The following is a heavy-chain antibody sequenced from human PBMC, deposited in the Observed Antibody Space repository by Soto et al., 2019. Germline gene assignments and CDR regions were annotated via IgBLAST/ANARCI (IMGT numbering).Heavy chain of an antibody. D-gene: IGHD3-22*01. CDR2: IYYSRST. J-gene: IGHJ5*02. CDR1: GGSISSGGYY. CDR3: ARDGMDYYDSSGYRFPGWFDP. Sequence: PSETLSLTCTVSGGSISSGGYYWSWIRQHPXKGLEWIGYIYYSRSTYYNPSLKSRVTISVDTSKNQFSLKLSSVTAADTAVYYCARDGMDYYDSSGYRFPGWFDPWGQGSLVTVYS. V-gene: IGHV4-31*03.